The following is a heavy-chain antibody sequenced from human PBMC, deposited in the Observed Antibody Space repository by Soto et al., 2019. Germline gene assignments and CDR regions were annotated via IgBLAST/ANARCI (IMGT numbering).Heavy chain of an antibody. J-gene: IGHJ1*01. V-gene: IGHV4-61*01. Sequence: QVQLQESGPGLVKPSETLSLTCTVSGGSVSSDSYYWSWIRQPPGKGLEWIGYIYYRGSANYNPSLKSRVTVSLDTSKNQFSLKLSSVTAADTAVYYCATRFQHWGQGTPVTVSS. CDR3: ATRFQH. CDR1: GGSVSSDSYY. CDR2: IYYRGSA.